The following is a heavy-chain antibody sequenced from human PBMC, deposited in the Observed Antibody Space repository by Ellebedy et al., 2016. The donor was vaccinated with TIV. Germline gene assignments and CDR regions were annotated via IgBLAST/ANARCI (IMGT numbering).Heavy chain of an antibody. CDR3: AKGDWGDH. J-gene: IGHJ4*02. D-gene: IGHD7-27*01. Sequence: GESLKISXAASRFTFSSYGMHWVRQAPGKGLEWVAVISYDGSNKYYADSVKGRFTISRDNSKNTMYLQMNSLRVEDTALYYCAKGDWGDHWGQGTLVTVSS. V-gene: IGHV3-30*18. CDR1: RFTFSSYG. CDR2: ISYDGSNK.